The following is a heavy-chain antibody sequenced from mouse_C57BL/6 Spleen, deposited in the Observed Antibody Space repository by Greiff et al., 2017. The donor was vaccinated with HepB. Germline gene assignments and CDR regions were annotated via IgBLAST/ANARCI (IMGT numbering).Heavy chain of an antibody. CDR2: IYPSDSET. V-gene: IGHV1-61*01. Sequence: VQLQQPGAELVRPGSSVKLSCKASGYTFTSYWMDWVKQRPGQGLEWIGNIYPSDSETHYNQKFKDKATLTVDKSSSTAYMQLSSLTSEDSAVYYCARGINTVVATGDYRGQGTHLKGPS. CDR1: GYTFTSYW. D-gene: IGHD1-1*01. CDR3: ARGINTVVATGDY. J-gene: IGHJ2*01.